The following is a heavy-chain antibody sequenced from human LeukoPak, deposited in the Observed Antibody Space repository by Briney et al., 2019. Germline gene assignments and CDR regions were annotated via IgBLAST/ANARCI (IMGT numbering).Heavy chain of an antibody. V-gene: IGHV3-7*01. D-gene: IGHD2-2*01. CDR1: GFTFSTHW. Sequence: GGSLRLSCAASGFTFSTHWMSWVRQAPGKGLEWVAKIKGEGSEKYYVDSVKGRFTISRDNAKNSLSLQMHSLRDEDTAVYYCVRDQGYCTSASCRGDAFDVWGQGSMVSVSS. J-gene: IGHJ3*01. CDR3: VRDQGYCTSASCRGDAFDV. CDR2: IKGEGSEK.